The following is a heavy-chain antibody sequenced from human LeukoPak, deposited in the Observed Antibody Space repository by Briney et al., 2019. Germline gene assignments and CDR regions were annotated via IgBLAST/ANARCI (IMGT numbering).Heavy chain of an antibody. V-gene: IGHV4-59*08. J-gene: IGHJ3*02. D-gene: IGHD3-9*01. CDR1: GESITSYY. Sequence: ASETLSLTCTVSGESITSYYWTWIRQPPGKGLEWIGFFHYSGSSKYHPSLESRITISMDTSKNQFSLRLNSVTAADTAIYFCARRDVLTGYYAFDIWGQGTMVTVSS. CDR3: ARRDVLTGYYAFDI. CDR2: FHYSGSS.